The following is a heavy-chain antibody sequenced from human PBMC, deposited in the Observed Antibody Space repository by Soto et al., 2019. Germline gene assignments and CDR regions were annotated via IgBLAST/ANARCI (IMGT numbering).Heavy chain of an antibody. J-gene: IGHJ6*02. Sequence: SETLSLTYTVSGGSITTAGYSWSWIRQPPGKALEWIGYVYHTGNAYPKPSLKSRVTISLDRSKNQFSLKMTSVTAADTALYYCAGRPFYYYGLDVWGQGTTVTVSS. CDR2: VYHTGNA. CDR3: AGRPFYYYGLDV. D-gene: IGHD2-15*01. CDR1: GGSITTAGYS. V-gene: IGHV4-30-2*01.